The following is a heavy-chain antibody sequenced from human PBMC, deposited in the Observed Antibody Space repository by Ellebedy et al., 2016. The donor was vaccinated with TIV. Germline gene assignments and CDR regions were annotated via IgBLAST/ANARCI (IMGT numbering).Heavy chain of an antibody. CDR3: ARVRLPARRFDS. V-gene: IGHV3-33*01. J-gene: IGHJ4*02. CDR1: GFTFRNYG. Sequence: GGSLRLXXAASGFTFRNYGMHWVRQAPGKGLEWVAVIWYDGSLKYYGDSVKGRFTVSRDNSKNTLYLQMDSLRSEDTAVYYCARVRLPARRFDSWGQGSLVTVSS. CDR2: IWYDGSLK. D-gene: IGHD6-6*01.